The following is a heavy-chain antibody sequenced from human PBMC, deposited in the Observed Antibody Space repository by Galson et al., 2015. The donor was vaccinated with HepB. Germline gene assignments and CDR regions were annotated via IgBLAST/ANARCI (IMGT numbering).Heavy chain of an antibody. D-gene: IGHD5-24*01. J-gene: IGHJ4*02. CDR2: IYSGGNT. Sequence: LRLSCAASGFTVSSNYMNWVRQAPGKELEWISLIYSGGNTYYADSVRGRFTMSRDNSKSTLYLQMNSLRAEDSAVYYCAKGRDGFAFDYWGQGTLVTVSS. CDR1: GFTVSSNY. V-gene: IGHV3-53*01. CDR3: AKGRDGFAFDY.